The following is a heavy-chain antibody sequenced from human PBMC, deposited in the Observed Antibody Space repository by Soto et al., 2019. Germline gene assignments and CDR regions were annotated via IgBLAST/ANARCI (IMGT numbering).Heavy chain of an antibody. CDR1: GFTVSSNY. V-gene: IGHV3-66*01. D-gene: IGHD6-19*01. CDR3: ARYSSGWDYYYYGRDV. J-gene: IGHJ6*02. CDR2: IYSGGST. Sequence: GGSLRLSCAASGFTVSSNYMSWVRQAPGKGLEWVSVIYSGGSTYYADSVKGRFTISRDNSKNTLYLQMNSLRAEDTALFYCARYSSGWDYYYYGRDVWGQGTTVTVSS.